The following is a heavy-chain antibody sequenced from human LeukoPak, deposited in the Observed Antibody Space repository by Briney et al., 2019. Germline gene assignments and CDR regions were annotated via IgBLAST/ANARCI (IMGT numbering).Heavy chain of an antibody. CDR3: ARDRQQLVRGDYFDY. D-gene: IGHD6-13*01. CDR1: GGSISSGGYY. Sequence: PSQTLSLTCTVSGGSISSGGYYWSWIRQPPGKGLEWIGSIYYSGDTYYNPSLKTRVTVSVDTSKNQFSLKLSSVTAADTAVYYCARDRQQLVRGDYFDYWGQGTLVTVSS. J-gene: IGHJ4*02. V-gene: IGHV4-39*07. CDR2: IYYSGDT.